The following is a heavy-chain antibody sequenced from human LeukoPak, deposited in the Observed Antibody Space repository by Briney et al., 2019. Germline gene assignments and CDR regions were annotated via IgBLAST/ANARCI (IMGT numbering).Heavy chain of an antibody. J-gene: IGHJ4*02. CDR1: GFTFSSYE. D-gene: IGHD2-15*01. CDR3: AIPNLLFKYFDF. V-gene: IGHV3-48*03. Sequence: GGSLRLSCAASGFTFSSYEMNWVRQAPGKGLEWVSYISSSGSTIYYADSVKGRFTISRDNAKNSLYLQMNSLRAEDTAVYYCAIPNLLFKYFDFWGEGTLVNVSS. CDR2: ISSSGSTI.